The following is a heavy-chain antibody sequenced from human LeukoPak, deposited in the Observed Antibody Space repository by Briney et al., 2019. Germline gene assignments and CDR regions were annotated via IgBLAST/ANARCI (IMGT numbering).Heavy chain of an antibody. CDR2: INSDGSST. V-gene: IGHV3-74*01. J-gene: IGHJ4*02. Sequence: PGGSLRLSCAASGFTFSSYWMHWVRQAPGKGLVWVSRINSDGSSTSYADPVKGRFTISRDNAKNTLYLQMNSLRAEDTAVYYCAGGIAAAGNDFDYWGQGTLVTVSS. CDR1: GFTFSSYW. CDR3: AGGIAAAGNDFDY. D-gene: IGHD6-13*01.